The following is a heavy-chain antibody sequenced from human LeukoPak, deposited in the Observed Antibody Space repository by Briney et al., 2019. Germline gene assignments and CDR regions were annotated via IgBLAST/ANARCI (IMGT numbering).Heavy chain of an antibody. CDR1: VGSFSGYY. D-gene: IGHD2-21*02. V-gene: IGHV4-34*01. Sequence: SETLSLTCAVYVGSFSGYYWSWIRQPPGKGLEWIGEINHSGSTNYNPSLKSRVTISVDTSKNQFSLKLSSVTAADTAVYYCTRTGWGLRPWKIYTYYFDYWGQGTLVTVSS. CDR2: INHSGST. CDR3: TRTGWGLRPWKIYTYYFDY. J-gene: IGHJ4*02.